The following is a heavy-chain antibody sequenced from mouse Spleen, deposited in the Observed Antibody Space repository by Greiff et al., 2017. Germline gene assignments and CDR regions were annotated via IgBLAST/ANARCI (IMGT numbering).Heavy chain of an antibody. V-gene: IGHV1S137*01. D-gene: IGHD4-1*01. CDR1: GYTFTDYA. CDR2: ISTYYGDA. CDR3: ARELGRAWFAY. J-gene: IGHJ3*01. Sequence: ESGAELVRPGVSVKISCKGSGYTFTDYAMHWVKQSHAKSLEWIGVISTYYGDASYNQKFKGKATMTVDKSSSTAYMELARLTSEDSAIYYCARELGRAWFAYWGQGTLVTVSA.